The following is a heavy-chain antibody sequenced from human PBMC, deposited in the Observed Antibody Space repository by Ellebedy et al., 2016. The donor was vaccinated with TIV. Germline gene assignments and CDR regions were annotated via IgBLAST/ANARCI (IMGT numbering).Heavy chain of an antibody. D-gene: IGHD2-15*01. CDR3: ARHSEFCIGNSCPFDY. CDR1: GGSISSYY. V-gene: IGHV4-59*08. CDR2: IYYSGST. J-gene: IGHJ4*02. Sequence: MPGGSLRLSCTVSGGSISSYYWSWIRQPPGKGLEWIGYIYYSGSTNYNPSLKSRVTMSVDTSKNHFSLKLSSVTAADPAVYYCARHSEFCIGNSCPFDYWGQGTLVTVSS.